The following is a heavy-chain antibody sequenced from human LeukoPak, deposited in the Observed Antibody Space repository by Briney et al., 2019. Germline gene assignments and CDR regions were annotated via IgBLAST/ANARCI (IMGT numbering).Heavy chain of an antibody. Sequence: GRSLRLSCAASGFTFRTYPTHWVRQAPGKGLEWVAVISYDGSTKYYADSVKGRFTISRDNSKNTLSLQMNSLRVEDTAVYYCARGYYIDVWGKGTTVPVSS. CDR3: ARGYYIDV. J-gene: IGHJ6*03. CDR1: GFTFRTYP. V-gene: IGHV3-30*01. CDR2: ISYDGSTK.